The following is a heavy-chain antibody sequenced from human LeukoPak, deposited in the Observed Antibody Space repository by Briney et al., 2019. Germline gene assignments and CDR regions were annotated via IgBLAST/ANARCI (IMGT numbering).Heavy chain of an antibody. CDR2: ISYDGSNK. D-gene: IGHD1-14*01. J-gene: IGHJ4*02. CDR1: GFTFSSYA. CDR3: AREGPNPREYYFDY. V-gene: IGHV3-30*04. Sequence: PGGSLRLACAASGFTFSSYAMHWVRQAPGKGLEWVAVISYDGSNKYYADSVKGRFTISRDNSKNTLYLRMNSLRAEDTAVYYCAREGPNPREYYFDYWGQGTLVTVSS.